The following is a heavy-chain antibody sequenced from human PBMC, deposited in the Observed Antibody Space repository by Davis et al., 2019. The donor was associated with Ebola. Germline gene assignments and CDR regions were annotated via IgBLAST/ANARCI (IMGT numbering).Heavy chain of an antibody. CDR2: INTDGSRT. D-gene: IGHD2-15*01. CDR1: GFTFSSYW. J-gene: IGHJ4*02. V-gene: IGHV3-74*01. Sequence: GESLKISCAASGFTFSSYWIHWVRQAPGKGLVWVSRINTDGSRTRDADSVKGRFTISSDNAKNTLYLQMNSLRAEDTAVYYCARVLSYCSGGSCPGGSDHWGQGTLVTVSS. CDR3: ARVLSYCSGGSCPGGSDH.